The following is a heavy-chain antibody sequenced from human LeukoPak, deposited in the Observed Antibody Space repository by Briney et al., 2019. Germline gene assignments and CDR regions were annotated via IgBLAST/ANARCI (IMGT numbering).Heavy chain of an antibody. V-gene: IGHV3-33*01. CDR2: IWYDGSNK. CDR1: GFTFSSYG. CDR3: ARPDTVTTVSYGMDV. D-gene: IGHD4-17*01. Sequence: GGSLRLSCAASGFTFSSYGMHWVRQAPGKGLEWVAVIWYDGSNKYYADSVKGRFTISRDNSKNTLYLQMNSLRAEDTAVYYCARPDTVTTVSYGMDVWGQGTTVTVSS. J-gene: IGHJ6*02.